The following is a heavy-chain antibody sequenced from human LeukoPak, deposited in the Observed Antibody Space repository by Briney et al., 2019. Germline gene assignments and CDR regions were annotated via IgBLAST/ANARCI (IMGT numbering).Heavy chain of an antibody. V-gene: IGHV3-21*01. D-gene: IGHD1-14*01. Sequence: TGGSLRLSCAASGFTFSSCGFNWVRQAPGKGLEWVSSIGPTGTDRYYADSVRGRFTISRDNAKNSMYLQMDSLRVEDTAVYYCATETIGRHYDYWGQGTLLTVSS. CDR2: IGPTGTDR. CDR3: ATETIGRHYDY. CDR1: GFTFSSCG. J-gene: IGHJ4*02.